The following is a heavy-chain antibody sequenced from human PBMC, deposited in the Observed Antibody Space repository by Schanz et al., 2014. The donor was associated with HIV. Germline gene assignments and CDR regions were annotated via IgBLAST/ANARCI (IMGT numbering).Heavy chain of an antibody. CDR2: ISHDGSKK. CDR3: ARDLGGDFWSAQGGFDP. V-gene: IGHV3-30*03. J-gene: IGHJ5*02. CDR1: GFTFSSYG. Sequence: QVQLVESGGGVVQPGRSLRLSCAASGFTFSSYGMYWVRQAPGKGLEWVAVISHDGSKKYYADSVRGRITISRDNSKNTLYLQMNSLRAEDTAVYYCARDLGGDFWSAQGGFDPWGQGTLVTVSS. D-gene: IGHD3-3*01.